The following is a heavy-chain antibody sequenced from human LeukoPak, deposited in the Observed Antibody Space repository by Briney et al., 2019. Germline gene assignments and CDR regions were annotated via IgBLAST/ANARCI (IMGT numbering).Heavy chain of an antibody. CDR3: ARGLGSSITMIPFDY. CDR1: GGSFSGYC. V-gene: IGHV4-34*01. J-gene: IGHJ4*02. Sequence: SETLSLTCAVYGGSFSGYCWSWIRQPPGKGLEWIGEINHSGSTNYNPSLKSRVTISVDTSKNQFSLKLSSVTAADTAVYYCARGLGSSITMIPFDYWGQGTLVTVSS. CDR2: INHSGST. D-gene: IGHD3-22*01.